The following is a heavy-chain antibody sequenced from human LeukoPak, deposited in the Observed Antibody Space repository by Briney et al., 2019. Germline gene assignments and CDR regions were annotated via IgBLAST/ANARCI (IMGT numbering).Heavy chain of an antibody. CDR1: GGSISSYY. Sequence: PSETLSLTCTVSGGSISSYYWGWIRQPPGKGLEWIGYIYYSGSTNYSPSLKSRVTISVDPSKNQFSLKLSSVTAADTAVYYCATWQRDQFDYWGQGTLVTVSS. J-gene: IGHJ4*02. V-gene: IGHV4-59*01. CDR2: IYYSGST. CDR3: ATWQRDQFDY.